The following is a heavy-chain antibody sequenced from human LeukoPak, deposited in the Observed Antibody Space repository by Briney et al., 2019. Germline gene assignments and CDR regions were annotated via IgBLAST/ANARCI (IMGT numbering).Heavy chain of an antibody. D-gene: IGHD4-11*01. J-gene: IGHJ5*02. Sequence: SETLSLTCTVSGGSISSGGYCWSWIRQHPGQGLEWIGYIHKSGSTYYNPSLESRVTISVDTSKNQFSLKLRSVTAADTAMYYCARVTTAAWSDPWGHGTPVTVSS. V-gene: IGHV4-31*03. CDR2: IHKSGST. CDR1: GGSISSGGYC. CDR3: ARVTTAAWSDP.